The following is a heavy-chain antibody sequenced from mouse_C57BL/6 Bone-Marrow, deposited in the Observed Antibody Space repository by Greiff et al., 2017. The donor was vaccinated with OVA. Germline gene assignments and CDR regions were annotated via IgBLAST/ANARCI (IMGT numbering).Heavy chain of an antibody. CDR2: ISYDGSN. J-gene: IGHJ2*01. CDR3: ARDPRFDY. CDR1: GYSITSGYS. Sequence: VQLQQSGPGLVKPSQSLSLTCSVTGYSITSGYSWKWIRQFPGNKLEWMGYISYDGSNNYNPSLKNRITITRDTSKNQYFLKLNSLTTEDTATYYCARDPRFDYWGQGTTLTVSS. V-gene: IGHV3-6*01.